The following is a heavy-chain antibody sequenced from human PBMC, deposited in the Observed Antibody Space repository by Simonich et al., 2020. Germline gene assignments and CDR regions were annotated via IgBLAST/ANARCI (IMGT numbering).Heavy chain of an antibody. CDR1: GLTFSSYA. CDR2: ISGSGGSK. V-gene: IGHV3-23*01. J-gene: IGHJ3*02. CDR3: AKDLGERITMIVVVIDAFDI. Sequence: GGGLVQPGGSLRLSCAASGLTFSSYAMSWVRQAPGKGLEWVSAISGSGGSKYYAESVKGRFTISRDNSKNTLYLQMNSLRAEDTAVYYCAKDLGERITMIVVVIDAFDIWGQGTMVTVSS. D-gene: IGHD3-22*01.